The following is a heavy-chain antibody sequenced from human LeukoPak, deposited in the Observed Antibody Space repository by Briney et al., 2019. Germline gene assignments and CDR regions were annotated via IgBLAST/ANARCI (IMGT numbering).Heavy chain of an antibody. V-gene: IGHV6-1*01. CDR2: TYYRSKWYN. J-gene: IGHJ4*02. Sequence: SQTLSLTCVISGDSVSSNSVGWHWIRQSPSRGLEWLGRTYYRSKWYNDYAVSVKSRVTVNPDTSKNQFSLQLNSVTPEGTAVYYCARGHNYAYDYWGQGTLVTVSS. CDR1: GDSVSSNSVG. CDR3: ARGHNYAYDY. D-gene: IGHD3-16*01.